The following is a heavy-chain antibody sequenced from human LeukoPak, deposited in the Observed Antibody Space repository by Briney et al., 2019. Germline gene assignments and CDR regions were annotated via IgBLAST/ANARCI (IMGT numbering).Heavy chain of an antibody. CDR1: GFSFSSYA. J-gene: IGHJ4*02. D-gene: IGHD7-27*01. Sequence: HPGGSLRLSCVASGFSFSSYAMTWVRQAPGKGLEWVSAISGGGAYIYYGDSVKGRFTTSRDNSKRTLYLQMSNLRAEDTAVYYCAKNWGPGMAFYESWGRGTQVTVSS. CDR2: ISGGGAYI. V-gene: IGHV3-23*01. CDR3: AKNWGPGMAFYES.